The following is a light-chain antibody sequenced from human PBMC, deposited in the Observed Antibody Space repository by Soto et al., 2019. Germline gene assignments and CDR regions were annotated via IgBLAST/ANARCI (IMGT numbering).Light chain of an antibody. V-gene: IGKV1-9*01. CDR3: QQLWTYPLT. CDR2: AAS. Sequence: DTQLTQSPSFLSASVGDRVTITCRASQDVSRSVGWYQQKPGKAPKLLISAASTLHTGVPSRFSGSGSGTDFTLTSSSLQTEDFATYYCQQLWTYPLTFGGGNKVEI. CDR1: QDVSRS. J-gene: IGKJ4*01.